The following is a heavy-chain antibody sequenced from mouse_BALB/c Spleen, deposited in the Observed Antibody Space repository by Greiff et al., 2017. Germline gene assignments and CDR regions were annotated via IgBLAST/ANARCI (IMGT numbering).Heavy chain of an antibody. CDR1: GFSLTSYG. J-gene: IGHJ2*01. CDR3: AREDYGSSPFDY. D-gene: IGHD1-1*01. Sequence: VQLVESGPGLVAPSQSLSITCTVSGFSLTSYGVHWVRQPPGKGLEWLGVIWAGGSTNYNSALMSRLSISKDNSKSQVFLKMNSLQTDDTAMYYCAREDYGSSPFDYWGQGTTLTVSS. V-gene: IGHV2-9*02. CDR2: IWAGGST.